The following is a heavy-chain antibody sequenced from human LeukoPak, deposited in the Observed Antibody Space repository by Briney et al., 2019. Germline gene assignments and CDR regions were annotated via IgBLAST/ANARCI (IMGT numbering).Heavy chain of an antibody. Sequence: SETLSLTCAVYGGSFSGYYWSWIRQPPGKGLEWIGEINHSGSTNYNPSLKSRVTISVDTSKNQFSLKLSSVTAADTAVYYCARHEFVGSGCSGVDYWGQGTLVTVSS. J-gene: IGHJ4*02. V-gene: IGHV4-34*01. CDR3: ARHEFVGSGCSGVDY. CDR1: GGSFSGYY. CDR2: INHSGST. D-gene: IGHD3-22*01.